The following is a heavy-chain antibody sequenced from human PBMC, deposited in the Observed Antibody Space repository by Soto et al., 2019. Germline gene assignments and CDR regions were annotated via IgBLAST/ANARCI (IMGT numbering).Heavy chain of an antibody. D-gene: IGHD1-1*01. CDR2: IYYSGST. V-gene: IGHV4-31*03. J-gene: IGHJ4*02. Sequence: QVQLQESGPGLVKPSQTLSLTCTVSGGSISSGDYYWSWLRQHPGKGLEWIGYIYYSGSTYSNPSLKRRVTISVDTSKNQFSLKLSSVTAADTAVYYCARWPPLEPRFDYWGQGTLVTVSS. CDR3: ARWPPLEPRFDY. CDR1: GGSISSGDYY.